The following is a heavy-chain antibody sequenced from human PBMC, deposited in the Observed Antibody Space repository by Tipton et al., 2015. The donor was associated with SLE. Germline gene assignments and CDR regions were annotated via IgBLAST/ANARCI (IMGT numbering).Heavy chain of an antibody. J-gene: IGHJ6*02. CDR2: IWYDGTKT. CDR3: AREGDSSANFYDHGVNV. V-gene: IGHV3-33*01. CDR1: GFMFSIYG. D-gene: IGHD2-21*01. Sequence: RSLRLSCTASGFMFSIYGMHWVRQAPGKGLEWVAVIWYDGTKTYYADSVKGRFTISRDNAKNSLYLQMNSLRAGDTAIYYCAREGDSSANFYDHGVNVWGQGTTVTVSS.